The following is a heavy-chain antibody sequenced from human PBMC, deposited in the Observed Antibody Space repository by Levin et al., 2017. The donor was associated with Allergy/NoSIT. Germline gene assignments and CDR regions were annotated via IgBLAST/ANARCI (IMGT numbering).Heavy chain of an antibody. V-gene: IGHV3-23*01. CDR3: AKDLLQYSSSYYFDY. D-gene: IGHD6-13*01. Sequence: PGGSLRLSCAASGFTFSSYAMSWVRQAPGKGLEWVSAISGSGGSTYYADSVKGRFTISRDNSKNTLYLQMNSLRAEDTAVYYCAKDLLQYSSSYYFDYWGQGTLVTVSS. J-gene: IGHJ4*02. CDR2: ISGSGGST. CDR1: GFTFSSYA.